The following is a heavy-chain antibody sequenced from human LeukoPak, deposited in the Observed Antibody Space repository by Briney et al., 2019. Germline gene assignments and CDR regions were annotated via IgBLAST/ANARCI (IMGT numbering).Heavy chain of an antibody. V-gene: IGHV4-61*01. CDR3: ARDRGPDCSGGRCWDY. Sequence: PSETLSLTCTVSNDSISSSNYYWGWIRQPPGKGLEWIAYIYYSGSTNYNPSLKSRVTMSVDTSKNQFSLTLSSVTAADTAVYYCARDRGPDCSGGRCWDYWGQGTLVTVSS. CDR1: NDSISSSNYY. J-gene: IGHJ4*02. CDR2: IYYSGST. D-gene: IGHD2-15*01.